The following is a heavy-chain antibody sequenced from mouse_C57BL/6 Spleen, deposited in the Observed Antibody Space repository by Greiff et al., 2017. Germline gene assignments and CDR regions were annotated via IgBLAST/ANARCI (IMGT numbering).Heavy chain of an antibody. Sequence: QVQLQQPGAELVKPGASVTLSCKASGYTFTSYWMHWVKQRPGQGLEWIGVIHPNSGSTNYNEKFKSKATLTVDKSSSTAYMQLSSLTSEDSAVYYCARGDDSAWFAYWGQGTLVTVSA. CDR1: GYTFTSYW. CDR3: ARGDDSAWFAY. V-gene: IGHV1-64*01. J-gene: IGHJ3*01. CDR2: IHPNSGST. D-gene: IGHD2-13*01.